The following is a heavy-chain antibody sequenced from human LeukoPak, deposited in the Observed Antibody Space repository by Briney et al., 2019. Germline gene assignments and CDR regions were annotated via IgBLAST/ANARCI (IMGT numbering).Heavy chain of an antibody. V-gene: IGHV4-34*01. J-gene: IGHJ5*02. CDR1: GGSFSDYF. CDR3: ARVLGIAVVPGATEDNYFDP. CDR2: INRSGDT. Sequence: PSETLSLPCGVYGGSFSDYFWTWIRQSPAKGLEWIGEINRSGDTDYNPSLKGRANISIDTSRSQFSLTLNSVTAADTAIYYCARVLGIAVVPGATEDNYFDPWGQGTQVTVSS. D-gene: IGHD2-2*01.